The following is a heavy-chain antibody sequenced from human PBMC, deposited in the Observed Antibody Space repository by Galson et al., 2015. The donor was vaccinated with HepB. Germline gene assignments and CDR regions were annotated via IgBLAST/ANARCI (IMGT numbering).Heavy chain of an antibody. CDR3: ARVTDSSGYSPVDY. D-gene: IGHD3-22*01. CDR1: GYTFTSYA. V-gene: IGHV1-18*04. J-gene: IGHJ4*02. Sequence: SVKVSCKASGYTFTSYAFCWVRQAPGQGLEWMGWISANNDNTNYAQKLQGRVTMTTDTFTSTVYMELRSLRSDDTAVYYCARVTDSSGYSPVDYWGQGTLVTVSS. CDR2: ISANNDNT.